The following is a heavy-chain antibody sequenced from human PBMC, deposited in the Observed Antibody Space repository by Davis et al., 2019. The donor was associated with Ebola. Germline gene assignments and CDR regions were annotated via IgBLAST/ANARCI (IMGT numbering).Heavy chain of an antibody. Sequence: PGGSLRLSCAASGFTFSGSAMHWVRQASGKGLEWVGRIRSKANSYATAYAASVKGRFTISRDDSKNTAYLQMNSLKTEDTAVYYCTFTVTTVDYWGQGTLVTVSS. CDR3: TFTVTTVDY. CDR2: IRSKANSYAT. D-gene: IGHD4-17*01. CDR1: GFTFSGSA. V-gene: IGHV3-73*01. J-gene: IGHJ4*02.